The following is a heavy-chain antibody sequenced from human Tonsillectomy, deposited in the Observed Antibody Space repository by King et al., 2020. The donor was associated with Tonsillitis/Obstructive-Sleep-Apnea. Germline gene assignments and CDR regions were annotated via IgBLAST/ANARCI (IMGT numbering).Heavy chain of an antibody. V-gene: IGHV4-61*01. CDR2: IYYSGST. CDR3: ARGRARNHGSGGSCYSRWYFDL. CDR1: GGSVSSGSYY. Sequence: QLQESGPGLVKPSETLSLTCTVSGGSVSSGSYYWSWIRQPPGKGLEWIGYIYYSGSTNYNPSLKSRVTISVDTSKNQFSLKLSSVTAADTAVYYCARGRARNHGSGGSCYSRWYFDLWGRGTLVTVSS. D-gene: IGHD2-15*01. J-gene: IGHJ2*01.